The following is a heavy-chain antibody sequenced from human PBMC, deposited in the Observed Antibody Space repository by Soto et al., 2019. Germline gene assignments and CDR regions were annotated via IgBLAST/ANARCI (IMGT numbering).Heavy chain of an antibody. CDR3: ARAEKGSSDSYYYYYYGMDV. V-gene: IGHV4-38-2*01. J-gene: IGHJ6*02. CDR1: GYSISSGYY. D-gene: IGHD6-6*01. CDR2: IYHSGST. Sequence: SETLSLTCAVSGYSISSGYYWGWIRQPPGKGLEWIGSIYHSGSTYYNPSLKSRVTISVDRSKNQFSLKLSSVTAADTAVYYCARAEKGSSDSYYYYYYGMDVWGQGTTVTVSS.